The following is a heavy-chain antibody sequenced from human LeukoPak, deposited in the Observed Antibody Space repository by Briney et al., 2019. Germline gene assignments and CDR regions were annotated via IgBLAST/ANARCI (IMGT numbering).Heavy chain of an antibody. CDR1: GDSISNYY. CDR2: IYYSGST. J-gene: IGHJ4*02. CDR3: ARASDRLQPPDY. Sequence: SETLSLTCTVPGDSISNYYWTWIRQPPGKGLEWIGYIYYSGSTNYNPSLKSRVTISVDTSKNQFSLKLSSVTAADTAMYYCARASDRLQPPDYWGQGTLVTVSS. V-gene: IGHV4-59*01. D-gene: IGHD4-11*01.